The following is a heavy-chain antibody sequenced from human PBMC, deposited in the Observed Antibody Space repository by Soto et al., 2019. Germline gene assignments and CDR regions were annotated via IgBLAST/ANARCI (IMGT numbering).Heavy chain of an antibody. CDR3: ARVPRGMYFFDY. D-gene: IGHD3-16*01. Sequence: QVQLVQSGAEVKKPGASVKVSCKASGYTFTTYGINWVRQAPGQGLEWMGWASPYNGDTTYAQKVQGRVTMTTDTSTTTAYLELRSLRSDDTAVYYCARVPRGMYFFDYWGQGTLVTVSS. CDR2: ASPYNGDT. CDR1: GYTFTTYG. J-gene: IGHJ4*02. V-gene: IGHV1-18*04.